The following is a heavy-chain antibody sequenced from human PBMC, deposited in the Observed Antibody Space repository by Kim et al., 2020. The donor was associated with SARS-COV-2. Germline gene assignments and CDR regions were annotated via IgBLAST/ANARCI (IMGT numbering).Heavy chain of an antibody. CDR2: INYSGNT. Sequence: SETLFLTCTVSGDSISRSSNYWGWIRQPPGKGLEWIGSINYSGNTYYNPSLKSLVTISVDTSKNQFSLKMRSVTAADTAVYYCARIVSQNSAVEYWGQGTLVTVSS. V-gene: IGHV4-39*01. CDR3: ARIVSQNSAVEY. CDR1: GDSISRSSNY. D-gene: IGHD2-15*01. J-gene: IGHJ4*02.